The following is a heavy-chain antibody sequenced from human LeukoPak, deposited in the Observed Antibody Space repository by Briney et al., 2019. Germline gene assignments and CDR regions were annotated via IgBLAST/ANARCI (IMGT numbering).Heavy chain of an antibody. CDR2: ISSGGSHI. CDR3: ARDLLASGDY. Sequence: GGSLRLSCAASGFXFSSYDINWVRQAPGKGLEWVSSISSGGSHIYYADSLKGRFTISRDNAKNSLYLQMNSLRVEDTAVYYCARDLLASGDYWGQGTLVTASS. D-gene: IGHD1-26*01. CDR1: GFXFSSYD. J-gene: IGHJ4*02. V-gene: IGHV3-21*01.